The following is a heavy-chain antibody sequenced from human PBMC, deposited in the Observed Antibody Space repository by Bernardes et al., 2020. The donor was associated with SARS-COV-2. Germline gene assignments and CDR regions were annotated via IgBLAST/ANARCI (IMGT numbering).Heavy chain of an antibody. CDR1: GGSFNNYY. CDR3: ARGNSPYYFDY. V-gene: IGHV4-34*09. CDR2: INYSGNT. Sequence: SETLTLTCAVYGGSFNNYYLTWIRQPPGKGLEWLGEINYSGNTNYNPSLKSRLTISADTSKNQFSLKLSSVTAADTAVYYCARGNSPYYFDYWGQGTLVVVSS. D-gene: IGHD1-26*01. J-gene: IGHJ4*02.